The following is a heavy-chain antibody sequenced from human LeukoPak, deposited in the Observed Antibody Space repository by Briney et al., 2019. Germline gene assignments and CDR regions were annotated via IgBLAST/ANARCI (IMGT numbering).Heavy chain of an antibody. CDR1: GFPFSSYW. J-gene: IGHJ5*02. CDR3: ARSRGGGITVFGAPRPAFDP. D-gene: IGHD3-3*01. V-gene: IGHV3-7*01. CDR2: IKQDGSKK. Sequence: GGSLRLSCVASGFPFSSYWMTWVRQAPGKGLEWVANIKQDGSKKSYVDSVKGRFTISRDNAKNSLYLQMNSLRAEDTAMYYCARSRGGGITVFGAPRPAFDPWGQGTLVTVSS.